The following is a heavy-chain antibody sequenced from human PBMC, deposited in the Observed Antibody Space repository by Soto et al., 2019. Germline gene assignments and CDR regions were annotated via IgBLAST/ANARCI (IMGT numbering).Heavy chain of an antibody. J-gene: IGHJ4*02. CDR2: IYYSGST. D-gene: IGHD4-17*01. CDR3: ARDRYYGDQRYFDY. Sequence: PSETLSLTCTVSGGSISSGGYYWSWIRQHPGKGLEWIGYIYYSGSTYYNPSLKSRVTISVDTSKNQFSLKLSSVTAADTAVYYCARDRYYGDQRYFDYWGQGTLVTAPQ. CDR1: GGSISSGGYY. V-gene: IGHV4-31*02.